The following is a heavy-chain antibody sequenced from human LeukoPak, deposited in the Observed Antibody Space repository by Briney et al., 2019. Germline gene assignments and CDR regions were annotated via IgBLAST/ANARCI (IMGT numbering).Heavy chain of an antibody. CDR2: INPSGGST. J-gene: IGHJ6*03. CDR1: GYTFTSYY. CDR3: ASYVYYYYYMDV. Sequence: ASVKVSCKASGYTFTSYYMHWVRQAPGQGLEWMGIINPSGGSTSYAQKFQGRVTMTRDMSTSTVYMELSSLRSEDTAVYYCASYVYYYYYMDVWGKGTTVTVSS. V-gene: IGHV1-46*03. D-gene: IGHD3-16*01.